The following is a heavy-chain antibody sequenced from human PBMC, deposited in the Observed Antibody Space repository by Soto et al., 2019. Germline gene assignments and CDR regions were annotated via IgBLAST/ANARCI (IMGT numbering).Heavy chain of an antibody. V-gene: IGHV4-59*01. J-gene: IGHJ4*02. Sequence: QVQLQESGPGLVKPSETLSLTCTVSGGSISSYYWSWIRQPPGKGLEWIGYIYYSGSTNYNPSLKRRVTISVDTSKNQFSLKLSSVTAADTAVYYCARGDKASYSGSYPDYWGQGTLVTVSS. CDR1: GGSISSYY. CDR3: ARGDKASYSGSYPDY. D-gene: IGHD1-26*01. CDR2: IYYSGST.